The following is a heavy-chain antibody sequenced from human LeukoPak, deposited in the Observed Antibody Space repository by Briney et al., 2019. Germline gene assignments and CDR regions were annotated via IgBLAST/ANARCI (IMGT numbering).Heavy chain of an antibody. CDR2: IKTDGSST. CDR1: GFTFSSYW. Sequence: GSLRLSCAASGFTFSSYWMHWVRQVPGKGLMWVSRIKTDGSSTSYADSVKGRFTISRDNAKNTLYLQMNSLRVEDTAVYYCARDFMYSITCAGCWGQGTLVTVSS. V-gene: IGHV3-74*01. D-gene: IGHD6-13*01. J-gene: IGHJ4*02. CDR3: ARDFMYSITCAGC.